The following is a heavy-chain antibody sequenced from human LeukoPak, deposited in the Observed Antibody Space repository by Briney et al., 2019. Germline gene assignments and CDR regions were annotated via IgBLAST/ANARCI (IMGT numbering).Heavy chain of an antibody. CDR1: AGSISPDY. Sequence: SETLPLTCTVSAGSISPDYWSWIRQPPGKGLQWIGYIHYSGRTDYNPSLQSRVTMSLDTSKNQVSLNRISVTAADTGVYYCARHNEDCFGGHCFVVSFDSWGREPKSPSRQ. D-gene: IGHD2-21*02. V-gene: IGHV4-59*08. J-gene: IGHJ4*02. CDR3: ARHNEDCFGGHCFVVSFDS. CDR2: IHYSGRT.